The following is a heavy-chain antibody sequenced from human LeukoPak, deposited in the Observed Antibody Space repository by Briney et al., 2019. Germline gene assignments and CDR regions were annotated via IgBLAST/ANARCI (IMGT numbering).Heavy chain of an antibody. CDR3: ARVGPSGYDSAGDFDY. J-gene: IGHJ4*02. Sequence: ASVKVSCKASGYTFTSCAMHWVRQAPGQRLEWMGWINAGNGNTKYSQKFQGRVTITRDTSASTAYMELSSLRSEDTAVYYCARVGPSGYDSAGDFDYWGQGTLVTVSS. CDR2: INAGNGNT. V-gene: IGHV1-3*01. CDR1: GYTFTSCA. D-gene: IGHD5-12*01.